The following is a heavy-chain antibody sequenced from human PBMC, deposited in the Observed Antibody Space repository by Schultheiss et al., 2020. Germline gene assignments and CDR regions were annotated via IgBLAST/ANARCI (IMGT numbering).Heavy chain of an antibody. CDR2: IYPGDSDT. V-gene: IGHV5-51*01. CDR3: ARDSKGDCSSTSCIPEPWYFDL. CDR1: GYSFTSYW. Sequence: GESLKISCKGSGYSFTSYWIGWVRQMPGKGLEWMGIIYPGDSDTRYSPSFQGQVTISADKSISTAYLQWSSLKASDTAMYYCARDSKGDCSSTSCIPEPWYFDLWGRGTLVTGSS. J-gene: IGHJ2*01. D-gene: IGHD2-2*01.